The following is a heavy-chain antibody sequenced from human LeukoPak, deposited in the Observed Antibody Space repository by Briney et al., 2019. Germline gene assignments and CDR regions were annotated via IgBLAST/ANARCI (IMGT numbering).Heavy chain of an antibody. CDR3: ARVGDTSGYFYYFDN. Sequence: SETLSLTCAVSGGSISNFYWSWVRQPAGKGLEWVGYISYGGVTTYNASLKHRLSMSMDTSKNQLSLRLSSVTAADTALYYCARVGDTSGYFYYFDNWGQGTLVTVSS. V-gene: IGHV4-59*08. CDR1: GGSISNFY. J-gene: IGHJ4*02. D-gene: IGHD3-22*01. CDR2: ISYGGVT.